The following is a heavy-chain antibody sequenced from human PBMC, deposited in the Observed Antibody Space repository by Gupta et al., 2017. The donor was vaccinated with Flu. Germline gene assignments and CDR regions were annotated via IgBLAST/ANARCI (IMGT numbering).Heavy chain of an antibody. CDR3: ASNHDILTGYYPPNYYYYMDV. V-gene: IGHV1-69*06. J-gene: IGHJ6*03. CDR2: IIPSFGTA. D-gene: IGHD3-9*01. Sequence: RQAPGQGLEWMGGIIPSFGTANDAQKFQGRVTITADKSTSTAYMELSSLRSEDTAVYYCASNHDILTGYYPPNYYYYMDVWGKGTTVTVSS.